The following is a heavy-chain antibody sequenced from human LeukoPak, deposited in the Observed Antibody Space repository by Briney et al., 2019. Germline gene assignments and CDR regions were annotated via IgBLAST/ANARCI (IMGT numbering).Heavy chain of an antibody. J-gene: IGHJ6*02. CDR3: ARDPGRYDFWSGYYTPYYYYGMDV. D-gene: IGHD3-3*01. Sequence: GGSLRLSCAASGFTFSSYGMHWVRQTPGKGLEWVAVIWYDGSNKYYADSVKGRFTISRDNSKNTLYLQMNSLRAEDTAVYYCARDPGRYDFWSGYYTPYYYYGMDVWGQGTTVTVSS. CDR1: GFTFSSYG. V-gene: IGHV3-33*01. CDR2: IWYDGSNK.